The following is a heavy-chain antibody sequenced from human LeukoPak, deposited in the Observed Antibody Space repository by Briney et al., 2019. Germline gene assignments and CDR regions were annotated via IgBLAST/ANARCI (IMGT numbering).Heavy chain of an antibody. J-gene: IGHJ4*02. Sequence: GGSLRLSCAASGFTFSSYEMNWVRQAPGKGLEWVSYISSSGSTIYYADSVKGRFTISRDNAKNSLYLQMNSLRAEDTAVYYCARAQRMIVPNFDYWGQETLVTVSS. D-gene: IGHD3-22*01. CDR2: ISSSGSTI. CDR3: ARAQRMIVPNFDY. V-gene: IGHV3-48*03. CDR1: GFTFSSYE.